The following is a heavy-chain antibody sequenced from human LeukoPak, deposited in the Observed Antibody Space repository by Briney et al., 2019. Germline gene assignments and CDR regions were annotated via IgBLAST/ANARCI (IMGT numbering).Heavy chain of an antibody. D-gene: IGHD4-11*01. CDR3: AREPYYSNSRFDY. Sequence: AGGSLRLSCAASGFTFSSYWMSWVRHAPGKGLEWVANIKQDGSEKYYVDSVKGRFTISRDNARNSLYLQMNSLRAEDTAVYYCAREPYYSNSRFDYWGQGTLVTASS. CDR1: GFTFSSYW. CDR2: IKQDGSEK. V-gene: IGHV3-7*01. J-gene: IGHJ4*02.